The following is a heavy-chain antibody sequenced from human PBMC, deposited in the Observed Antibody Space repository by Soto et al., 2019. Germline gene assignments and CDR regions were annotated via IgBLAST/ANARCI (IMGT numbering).Heavy chain of an antibody. CDR1: GFTFSISS. CDR2: ISGSGLST. Sequence: PGGSLRLSCAASGFTFSISSMNWVRQTPGKGLEWVSAISGSGLSTYYTDSVKGRFTISRDNSKNTLHLEMNSLRAEDTAVYYCAKESVGGSYYSGLWGQGTLVTVSS. V-gene: IGHV3-23*01. J-gene: IGHJ4*02. D-gene: IGHD1-26*01. CDR3: AKESVGGSYYSGL.